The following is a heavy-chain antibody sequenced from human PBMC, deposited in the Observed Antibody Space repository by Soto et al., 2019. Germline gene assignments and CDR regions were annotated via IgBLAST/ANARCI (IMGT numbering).Heavy chain of an antibody. CDR3: AKGPVMFDDSSDYDYWYIDP. D-gene: IGHD3-22*01. CDR1: GFTFSSYA. CDR2: ISGSGGST. Sequence: GGSLRLSCAASGFTFSSYAMSWVRQAPGKGLEWVSAISGSGGSTYYADSVKGRFTISRDNSKNTLYLQMNSLRAEDTAVYYCAKGPVMFDDSSDYDYWYIDPWGRGAVLTVSS. J-gene: IGHJ2*01. V-gene: IGHV3-23*01.